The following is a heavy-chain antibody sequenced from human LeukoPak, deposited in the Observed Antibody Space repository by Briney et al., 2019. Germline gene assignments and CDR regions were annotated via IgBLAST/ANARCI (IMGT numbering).Heavy chain of an antibody. D-gene: IGHD2-2*01. J-gene: IGHJ4*02. Sequence: GASVKVSCKASGYTFTNYFLHWVRQVPGQGLEWMGIINPGGASTTYAQKSQGRVTMTRDTSTNTVYMDLTSLRSDDTAVYYCARDGVATYQLLHYGPFDFWGQGALVTVS. CDR2: INPGGAST. CDR3: ARDGVATYQLLHYGPFDF. CDR1: GYTFTNYF. V-gene: IGHV1-46*01.